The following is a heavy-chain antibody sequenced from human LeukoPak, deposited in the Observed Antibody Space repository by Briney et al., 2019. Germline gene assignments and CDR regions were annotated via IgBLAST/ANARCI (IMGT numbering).Heavy chain of an antibody. CDR1: GDSISSSSYY. Sequence: PSETLSLTCTVSGDSISSSSYYWNWIRQPPGRGLEWIGYIYYSGSTNYNPSLKSRVTISVDTSKNQFSLKLSSVTAADTAVYYCARGERSASNWFDPWGQGTLVTVSS. CDR2: IYYSGST. D-gene: IGHD3-16*01. V-gene: IGHV4-61*01. CDR3: ARGERSASNWFDP. J-gene: IGHJ5*02.